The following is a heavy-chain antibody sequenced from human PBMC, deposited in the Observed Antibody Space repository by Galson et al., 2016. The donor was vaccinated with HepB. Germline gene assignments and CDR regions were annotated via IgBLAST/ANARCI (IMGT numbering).Heavy chain of an antibody. J-gene: IGHJ4*02. CDR1: GFTFSSYG. D-gene: IGHD6-6*01. CDR2: IWYDGSNK. Sequence: SLRLSCAASGFTFSSYGMHWVRQAPGKGLEWVAVIWYDGSNKYYADSVKGRFTISRDNSENTLYLQMNSLRAEDTAVYYCARYVRARSPVTPASFDYWGQGTLITVSS. CDR3: ARYVRARSPVTPASFDY. V-gene: IGHV3-33*01.